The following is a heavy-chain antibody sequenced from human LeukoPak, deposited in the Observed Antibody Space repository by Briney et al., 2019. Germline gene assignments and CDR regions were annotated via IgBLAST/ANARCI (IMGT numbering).Heavy chain of an antibody. CDR1: GFTFSNYG. CDR3: ARDSDEYGDSHIDY. D-gene: IGHD4-17*01. V-gene: IGHV3-33*07. Sequence: GGSLRLSCAAPGFTFSNYGLYWVRQSPGKGLEWVALIWNDGSHKYYDDSVKDRFSISRDNSQSTLHLQMNNLRAEDTAIYYCARDSDEYGDSHIDYWGQGTLVAVSS. J-gene: IGHJ4*02. CDR2: IWNDGSHK.